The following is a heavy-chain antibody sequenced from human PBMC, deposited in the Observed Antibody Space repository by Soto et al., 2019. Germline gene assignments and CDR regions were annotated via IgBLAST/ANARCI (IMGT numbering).Heavy chain of an antibody. D-gene: IGHD3-3*01. CDR1: GYTFTGYY. CDR2: INPNSGGT. Sequence: VASVKVSCKASGYTFTGYYMHCVRQAPGQGLEWMGWINPNSGGTNYAQKFQGWVTMTRDTSISTAYMELSRLRSDDTAVYYCARGHDGDFWSGYYPYYYYGMDVWGQGTTVTVSS. V-gene: IGHV1-2*04. CDR3: ARGHDGDFWSGYYPYYYYGMDV. J-gene: IGHJ6*02.